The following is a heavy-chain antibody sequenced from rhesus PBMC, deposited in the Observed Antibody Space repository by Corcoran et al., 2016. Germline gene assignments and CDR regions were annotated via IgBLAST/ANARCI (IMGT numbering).Heavy chain of an antibody. D-gene: IGHD6-31*01. J-gene: IGHJ4*01. CDR1: GGSIRSNY. Sequence: QVQLQESGPGLVKPSETLSLTCAVSGGSIRSNYWSWTRQPPGKGLEENGRISRRGESTNDKPARKSRVTISTDTAKKQFALKLSSVTAADTAVYYCARDLAAADYFDYWGQGVLVTVSS. CDR3: ARDLAAADYFDY. CDR2: ISRRGEST. V-gene: IGHV4-173*01.